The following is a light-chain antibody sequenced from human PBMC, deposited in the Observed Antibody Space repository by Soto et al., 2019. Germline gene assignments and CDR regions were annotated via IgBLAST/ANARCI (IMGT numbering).Light chain of an antibody. CDR3: QQFGSSSWT. CDR1: QSVSSSY. CDR2: GAS. Sequence: ERVLTQSPGTLSLSPGEKATLSCRPSQSVSSSYLAWYQQKPGQAPRLLIYGASSRATGIPDRFSGSGSGTDFTLTGSRLEPEDFAVYYCQQFGSSSWTFGQGTKV. J-gene: IGKJ1*01. V-gene: IGKV3-20*01.